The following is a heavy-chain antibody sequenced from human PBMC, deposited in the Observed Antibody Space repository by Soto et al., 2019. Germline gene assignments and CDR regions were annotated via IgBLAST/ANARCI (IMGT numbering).Heavy chain of an antibody. V-gene: IGHV1-69*06. Sequence: GASVKVSCKASGYTFTSYGISWVRQAPGQGLEWMGGISPIFTTANYAQSFQGRLTITADKSTSTAYMELTGLTSDDTAVYFCARDQQVDLEWPGWFDPWGQGTLVTVSS. D-gene: IGHD3-3*01. CDR3: ARDQQVDLEWPGWFDP. J-gene: IGHJ5*02. CDR2: ISPIFTTA. CDR1: GYTFTSYG.